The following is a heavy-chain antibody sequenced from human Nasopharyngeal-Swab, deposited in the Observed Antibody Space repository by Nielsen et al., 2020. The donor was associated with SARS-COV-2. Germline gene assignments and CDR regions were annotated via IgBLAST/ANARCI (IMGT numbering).Heavy chain of an antibody. V-gene: IGHV4-31*03. CDR3: ARAASGGIFGVVIKSGFDY. D-gene: IGHD3-3*01. Sequence: SETLSLTCTVSGGSISSGGYYWSGIRQHPGKGLEWIGYIYYSGSTYYNPSLKSRVTISVDTSKNQFSLKLSSVTAADTAVYYCARAASGGIFGVVIKSGFDYWGQGTLVTVSS. CDR2: IYYSGST. CDR1: GGSISSGGYY. J-gene: IGHJ4*02.